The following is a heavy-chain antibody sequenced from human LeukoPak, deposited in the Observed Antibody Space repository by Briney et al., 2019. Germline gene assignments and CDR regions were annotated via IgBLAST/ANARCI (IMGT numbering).Heavy chain of an antibody. CDR3: ARSYTHYDFWSGYTYQNYFDP. V-gene: IGHV3-53*01. CDR2: IYAGDST. Sequence: GGSLRLSCAASGFTVSSSYISWVRQAPGKGLEWVSVIYAGDSTYYADSVKGRFIISRDNSKNTVYLQMDSLRAEDTAVYYCARSYTHYDFWSGYTYQNYFDPLGQGTLVTVSS. J-gene: IGHJ5*02. D-gene: IGHD3-3*01. CDR1: GFTVSSSY.